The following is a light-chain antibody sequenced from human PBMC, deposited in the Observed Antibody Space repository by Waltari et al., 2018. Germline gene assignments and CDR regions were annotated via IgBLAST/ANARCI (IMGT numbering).Light chain of an antibody. CDR1: SSNIGSNT. Sequence: QSVLTQPPSASGTPGQRVSISCSGSSSNIGSNTVNWYQQLPGTAPKLPIYSNDERPSGVPDRFAGSKSGTSASLAISGLQSEDEADYYCAAWDDILNGWVFGGGTKLTVL. J-gene: IGLJ3*02. V-gene: IGLV1-44*01. CDR3: AAWDDILNGWV. CDR2: SND.